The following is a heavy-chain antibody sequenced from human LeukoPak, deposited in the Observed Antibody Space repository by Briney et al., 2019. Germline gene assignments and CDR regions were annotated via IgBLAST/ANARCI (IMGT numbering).Heavy chain of an antibody. CDR1: GGSFSGYY. J-gene: IGHJ5*02. CDR3: ARVYGYQLLIRWFDP. D-gene: IGHD2-2*01. Sequence: SETLSLTCAVYGGSFSGYYWSWIRQPPGKGLEWIGEINHSGSTNYNPSLKSRVTISVDTSKNQFSRKLSSVTAADTAVYYCARVYGYQLLIRWFDPWGQGTLVTVSS. CDR2: INHSGST. V-gene: IGHV4-34*01.